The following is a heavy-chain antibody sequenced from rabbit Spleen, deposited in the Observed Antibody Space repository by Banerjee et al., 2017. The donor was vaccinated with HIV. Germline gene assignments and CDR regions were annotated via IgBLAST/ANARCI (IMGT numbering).Heavy chain of an antibody. CDR3: ARDTGTSFSTYGMDL. D-gene: IGHD7-1*01. CDR2: INTITGKT. Sequence: QSLEESGGDLVKPEGSLTLTCTASGFSFTNKDVMCWVRQAPGKGLEWIGCINTITGKTVYATWAKGRFTISRASSTTVFLQMTSLTAADTATYFCARDTGTSFSTYGMDLWGQGTLVTVS. J-gene: IGHJ6*01. CDR1: GFSFTNKDV. V-gene: IGHV1S40*01.